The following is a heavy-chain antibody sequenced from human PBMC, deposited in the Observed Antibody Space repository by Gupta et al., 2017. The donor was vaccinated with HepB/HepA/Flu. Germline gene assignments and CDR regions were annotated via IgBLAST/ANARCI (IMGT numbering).Heavy chain of an antibody. CDR3: ARDWGY. V-gene: IGHV3-7*01. J-gene: IGHJ4*02. D-gene: IGHD3-16*01. CDR2: IKQDGSEK. Sequence: EVQLVESGGGLVQPGESLRLSCAASGFIFSNYLMSWVRQAPGKGLEWVANIKQDGSEKNYVDSVKGRFTISRDNAKNSLYLQMNSLRAEDTAVYYCARDWGYWGQGILVTVSS. CDR1: GFIFSNYL.